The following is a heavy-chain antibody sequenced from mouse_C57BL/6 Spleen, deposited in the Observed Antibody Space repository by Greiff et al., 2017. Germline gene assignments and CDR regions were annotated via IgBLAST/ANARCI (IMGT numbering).Heavy chain of an antibody. Sequence: VQLKESGPGLVKPSQSLSLTCSVTGYSITSGYYWNWIRQFPGNKLEWMGYISYDGSNNYNPSLKNRISITRDTSKNQFFLKLNSVTTEDTATYCCARVGNNDYWGQGTTLTVSS. CDR1: GYSITSGYY. V-gene: IGHV3-6*01. CDR2: ISYDGSN. CDR3: ARVGNNDY. D-gene: IGHD2-1*01. J-gene: IGHJ2*01.